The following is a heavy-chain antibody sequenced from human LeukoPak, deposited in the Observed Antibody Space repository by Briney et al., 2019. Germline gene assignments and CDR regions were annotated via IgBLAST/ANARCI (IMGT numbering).Heavy chain of an antibody. CDR1: GGSISSSSYY. Sequence: SETLSLTCTVSGGSISSSSYYWGWIRQPPGKGLEWIGSIYYSGSTYYNPSLKSRVTISVDTSKNQFSLKLSSVTAADTAVYHCARVVIVGATTGEVIWFDPWGQGTLVTVSS. J-gene: IGHJ5*02. CDR3: ARVVIVGATTGEVIWFDP. CDR2: IYYSGST. D-gene: IGHD1-26*01. V-gene: IGHV4-39*07.